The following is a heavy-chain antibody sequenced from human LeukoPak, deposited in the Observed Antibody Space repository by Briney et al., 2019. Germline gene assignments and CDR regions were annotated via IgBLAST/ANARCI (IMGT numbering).Heavy chain of an antibody. CDR1: GFTFTTYW. CDR2: IKEDGSRD. D-gene: IGHD5-24*01. Sequence: HPGGSLRLSCAASGFTFTTYWMSWVRQTPEKGLEWVANIKEDGSRDYYVDSVKGRFTISRDNAKNLLYLQMKSLRAEGTATYYCARDGGGYDSWGQGTLVTVSS. V-gene: IGHV3-7*01. J-gene: IGHJ5*01. CDR3: ARDGGGYDS.